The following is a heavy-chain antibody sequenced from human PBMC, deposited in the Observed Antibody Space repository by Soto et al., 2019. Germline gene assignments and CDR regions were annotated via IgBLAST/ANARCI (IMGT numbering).Heavy chain of an antibody. CDR1: GFTFSSYW. D-gene: IGHD6-19*01. CDR3: ARNGGSGWYLFYYYYMDV. V-gene: IGHV3-74*01. Sequence: GGSLRLSCAASGFTFSSYWMHWVRQAPGKGLVWVSRINSDGSSTSYADSVKGRFTISRDNAKNTLYLQMNSLRAEDTAVYYCARNGGSGWYLFYYYYMDVWGKGTTVTVSS. CDR2: INSDGSST. J-gene: IGHJ6*03.